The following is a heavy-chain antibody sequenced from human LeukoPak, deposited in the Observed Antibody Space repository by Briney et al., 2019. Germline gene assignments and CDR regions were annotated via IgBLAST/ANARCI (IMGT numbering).Heavy chain of an antibody. CDR1: GYTFTSYA. Sequence: ASVKVSCKASGYTFTSYAMNWVRQAPGQGLEWMGWINTNTGNPTYAQGFTGRFVFSLDTSVSTAYLQISSLEAEDTAVYYCARELPPIAAADFDYWGQGTLVTVSS. CDR3: ARELPPIAAADFDY. J-gene: IGHJ4*02. V-gene: IGHV7-4-1*02. D-gene: IGHD6-13*01. CDR2: INTNTGNP.